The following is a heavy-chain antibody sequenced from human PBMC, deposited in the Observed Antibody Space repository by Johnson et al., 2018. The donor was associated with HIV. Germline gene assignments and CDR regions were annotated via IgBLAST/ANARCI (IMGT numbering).Heavy chain of an antibody. Sequence: VQLVESGGGVVQPGGSLRLSCAASGFTFSSNYMSWVRQAPGKGLEWVSIIYSGGSTYYADSVKGRFTISRDNSKNTLYLQMNSLRPEDTALYYCARERYGSQAIDGFDIWGQGTMVTVSS. CDR1: GFTFSSNY. V-gene: IGHV3-66*02. J-gene: IGHJ3*02. CDR3: ARERYGSQAIDGFDI. CDR2: IYSGGST. D-gene: IGHD2-15*01.